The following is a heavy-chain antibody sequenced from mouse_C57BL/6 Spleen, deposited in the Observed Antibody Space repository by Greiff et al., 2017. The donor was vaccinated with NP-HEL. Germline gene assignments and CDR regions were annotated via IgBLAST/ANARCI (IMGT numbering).Heavy chain of an antibody. J-gene: IGHJ2*01. V-gene: IGHV1-55*01. CDR1: GYTFTSYW. Sequence: QVQLQQPGAELVKPGASVKMSCKASGYTFTSYWLTWVKQRPGQGLEWIGDIYPGSGSTNYNEKFKSKATLTVDTSSSTAYMQLNSLTSEDSAVYYCARGGTFFDYWGQGTTLTVSS. CDR3: ARGGTFFDY. CDR2: IYPGSGST.